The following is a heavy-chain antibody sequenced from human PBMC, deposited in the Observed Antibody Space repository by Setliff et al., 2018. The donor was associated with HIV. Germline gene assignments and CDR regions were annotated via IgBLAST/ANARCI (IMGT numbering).Heavy chain of an antibody. CDR1: GFNFLAHW. V-gene: IGHV5-51*01. Sequence: GESLKISCQCSGFNFLAHWIGWVRQVPEKGLEWMGIVYPGDSDTRYNPSFEGQVTVSADKTITTAYLQLTSLKASDTAMYFCARLPYYVSGGVFDYWGQGTLVTVSS. D-gene: IGHD3-10*01. CDR3: ARLPYYVSGGVFDY. CDR2: VYPGDSDT. J-gene: IGHJ4*02.